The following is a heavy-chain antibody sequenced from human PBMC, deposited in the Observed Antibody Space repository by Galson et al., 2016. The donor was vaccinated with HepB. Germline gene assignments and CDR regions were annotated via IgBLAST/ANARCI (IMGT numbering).Heavy chain of an antibody. CDR1: GGSISSGSHY. Sequence: ETLSLTCTVSGGSISSGSHYWGWIRQPPGKGLEWIGSIYYSGSTYYNPSLKSRVTISVDTSKNQFSLKLSSVAAADTAVYYCARVRYYFDYWGQGTLVTVSS. CDR2: IYYSGST. CDR3: ARVRYYFDY. V-gene: IGHV4-39*01. J-gene: IGHJ4*02.